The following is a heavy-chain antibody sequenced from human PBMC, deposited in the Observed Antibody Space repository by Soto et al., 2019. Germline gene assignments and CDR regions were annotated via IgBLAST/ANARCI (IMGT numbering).Heavy chain of an antibody. Sequence: SETLSLTCSVSGGSISNPIYYWAWIRQPPGKGLEWIGSIFYSGSAYYNPSLKSRVTMSVDTPQNQFSLKLSSVTAADTAVYYCAGRTSLISVEIFSGGLSGYNWVDPWGRGTLVTVSS. CDR2: IFYSGSA. D-gene: IGHD3-3*01. V-gene: IGHV4-39*01. CDR1: GGSISNPIYY. CDR3: AGRTSLISVEIFSGGLSGYNWVDP. J-gene: IGHJ5*01.